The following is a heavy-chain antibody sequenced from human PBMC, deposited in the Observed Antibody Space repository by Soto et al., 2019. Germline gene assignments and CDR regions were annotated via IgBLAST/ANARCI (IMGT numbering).Heavy chain of an antibody. CDR1: GFTFSSYG. V-gene: IGHV3-30*18. CDR3: AKDIPPGEAYYYYYGMDV. Sequence: RRLSCAASGFTFSSYGMHWVRQAPGKGLEWVAVISYDGSNKYYADSVKGRFTISRDNSKNTLYLQMNSLRAEDTAVYYCAKDIPPGEAYYYYYGMDVWGQGTTVTVSS. J-gene: IGHJ6*02. CDR2: ISYDGSNK. D-gene: IGHD7-27*01.